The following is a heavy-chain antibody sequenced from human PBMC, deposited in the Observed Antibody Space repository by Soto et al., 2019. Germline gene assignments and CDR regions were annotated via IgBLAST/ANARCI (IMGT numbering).Heavy chain of an antibody. V-gene: IGHV5-10-1*04. CDR2: IDPSDSYT. CDR1: GYSFTSYW. J-gene: IGHJ4*02. Sequence: GESLKISCKGSGYSFTSYWISWVRQMPGKGLEWMGRIDPSDSYTNYSPSFQGQVTISADKSISTAYLQWSSLKASDTAMYYCARRGGYSYGYIRNWGQGTLVTVSS. D-gene: IGHD5-18*01. CDR3: ARRGGYSYGYIRN.